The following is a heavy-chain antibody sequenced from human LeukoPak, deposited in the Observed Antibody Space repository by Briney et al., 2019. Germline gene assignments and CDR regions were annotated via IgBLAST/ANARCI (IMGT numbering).Heavy chain of an antibody. D-gene: IGHD3-3*01. CDR1: GGSFSGYN. V-gene: IGHV4-34*01. CDR2: INHSGST. Sequence: PSETLSLTCAVYGGSFSGYNWSWIRQPPGKGLEWIGEINHSGSTNYNPSLKSRVTISVDTSKNQFSLKLSSVTAADTAVYYCARGVVYYDFWSGYLVWFDPWGQGTLVTVSS. J-gene: IGHJ5*02. CDR3: ARGVVYYDFWSGYLVWFDP.